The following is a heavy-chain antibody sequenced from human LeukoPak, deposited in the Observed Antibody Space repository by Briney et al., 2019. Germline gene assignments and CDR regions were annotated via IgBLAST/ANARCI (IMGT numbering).Heavy chain of an antibody. CDR2: IYHSGST. CDR1: GGSISSYY. D-gene: IGHD4-17*01. Sequence: SETLSLTCTVSGGSISSYYWSWIRQPPGKGLEWIGSIYHSGSTYYNPSLKSRVTISVDTSKNQFSLKLSSVTAADTAEYYCARDYGDYEELDWYFDLWGRGTLVTVSS. J-gene: IGHJ2*01. CDR3: ARDYGDYEELDWYFDL. V-gene: IGHV4-38-2*02.